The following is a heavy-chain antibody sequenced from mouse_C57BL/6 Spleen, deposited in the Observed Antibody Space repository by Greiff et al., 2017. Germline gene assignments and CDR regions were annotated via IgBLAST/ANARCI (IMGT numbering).Heavy chain of an antibody. CDR2: IYPGDGDT. J-gene: IGHJ3*01. CDR3: AREIISEEFAY. D-gene: IGHD6-2*01. Sequence: QVQLQQSGPELVKPGASVKISCKASGYAFSSSWMHWVKQRPGQGLEWIGRIYPGDGDTNYNGKFKGKATLTADKSSSTAYMQLSSLTSEDSAVYFGAREIISEEFAYWGKGTLVTVSA. CDR1: GYAFSSSW. V-gene: IGHV1-82*01.